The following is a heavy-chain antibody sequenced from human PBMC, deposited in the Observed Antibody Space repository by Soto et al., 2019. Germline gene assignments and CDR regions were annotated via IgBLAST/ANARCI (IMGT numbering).Heavy chain of an antibody. J-gene: IGHJ4*02. D-gene: IGHD4-17*01. CDR3: AKDMKWGGMTTIHYFDS. CDR2: ISANGDNV. CDR1: GFTVDDYA. Sequence: PGGSLRLSCVASGFTVDDYAMHWVRQAPGKGLEWVSGISANGDNVDYADSVKGRFTVSRDNAKNSLFLQMNSLRPEDMALYYCAKDMKWGGMTTIHYFDSWGQGTQVTVSS. V-gene: IGHV3-9*03.